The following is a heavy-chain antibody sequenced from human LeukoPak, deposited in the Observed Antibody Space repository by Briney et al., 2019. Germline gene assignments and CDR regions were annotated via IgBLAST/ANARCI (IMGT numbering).Heavy chain of an antibody. CDR3: ARHRASGGATGFDY. V-gene: IGHV4-39*01. J-gene: IGHJ4*02. CDR2: IYYSGSP. CDR1: GGSISNSGYY. Sequence: SETLSLTCTVSGGSISNSGYYWGWIRQPPGKGLEWIGSIYYSGSPYYNPSLKSRVTVSVDTSKNQFSLNLSSVTAADTAAYYRARHRASGGATGFDYWGQGTLVTVSS. D-gene: IGHD1-26*01.